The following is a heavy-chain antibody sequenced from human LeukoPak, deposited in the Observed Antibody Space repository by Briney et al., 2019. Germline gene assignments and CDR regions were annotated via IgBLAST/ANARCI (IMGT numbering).Heavy chain of an antibody. CDR1: GYTFTGYY. D-gene: IGHD1-26*01. Sequence: ASVKVSCKASGYTFTGYYMHWVRQAPGQGLEWMGWINPNSGGTNYAQKFQGRVTMTRDTSISTAYMELSRLRSDDTAVYYCARDPSWVGATALSWFDPWGQGTLVTVSS. CDR2: INPNSGGT. J-gene: IGHJ5*02. CDR3: ARDPSWVGATALSWFDP. V-gene: IGHV1-2*02.